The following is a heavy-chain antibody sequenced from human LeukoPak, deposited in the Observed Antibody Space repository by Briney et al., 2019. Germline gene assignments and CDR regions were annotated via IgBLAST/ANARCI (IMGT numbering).Heavy chain of an antibody. CDR2: IWYGGSNK. CDR3: AKDWQLAGRDYYYYMDV. V-gene: IGHV3-30*02. CDR1: GFTFSSYG. Sequence: PGGSLRLSCAASGFTFSSYGMHWVRQAPGKGLEWVAVIWYGGSNKYYADSVKGRFTISRDNSKNTLYLQMNSLRAEDTAVYYCAKDWQLAGRDYYYYMDVWGKGTTVTVSS. J-gene: IGHJ6*03. D-gene: IGHD6-6*01.